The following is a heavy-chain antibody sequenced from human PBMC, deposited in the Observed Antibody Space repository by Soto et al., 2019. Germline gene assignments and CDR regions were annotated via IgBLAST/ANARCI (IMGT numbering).Heavy chain of an antibody. Sequence: ASVKVSCKVSGYTLTELSMHWVRQAPGKGLEWMGGFDPEDGETIYAQKFQGRVTMTEDTSTDTAYMELSSLRSEDTAVYYCATDWAIVAADAFDIWAKGQWSPSPQ. V-gene: IGHV1-24*01. CDR2: FDPEDGET. CDR1: GYTLTELS. D-gene: IGHD5-12*01. CDR3: ATDWAIVAADAFDI. J-gene: IGHJ3*02.